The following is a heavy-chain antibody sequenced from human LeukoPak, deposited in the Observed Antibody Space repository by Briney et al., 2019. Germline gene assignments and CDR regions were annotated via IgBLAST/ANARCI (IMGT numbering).Heavy chain of an antibody. J-gene: IGHJ5*02. CDR3: VRERFNNDYEA. Sequence: GGSLRLSCAASGFTVGSGRRMSWVRQAPGEGLEWISTIFSDDATNYGDSVKGRFTISRDNSRNTLDLQMNSLRVEDTAVYYCVRERFNNDYEAWGQGILVTVSS. V-gene: IGHV3-53*01. CDR2: IFSDDAT. D-gene: IGHD3-22*01. CDR1: GFTVGSGR.